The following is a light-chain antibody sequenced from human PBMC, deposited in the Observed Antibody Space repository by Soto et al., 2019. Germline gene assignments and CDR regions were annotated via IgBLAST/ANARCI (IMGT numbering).Light chain of an antibody. CDR2: SNN. CDR1: SSNIGSNY. Sequence: QSVLTQPPSASGTPGQRVTISCSGSSSNIGSNYVYWYQQLPGTAPNLLIYSNNQPPSGVPDRFSGSKSGTSASLAISGLRSEDEADYYCAAWDDSLSGLYVFGTGTKLTVL. V-gene: IGLV1-47*02. J-gene: IGLJ1*01. CDR3: AAWDDSLSGLYV.